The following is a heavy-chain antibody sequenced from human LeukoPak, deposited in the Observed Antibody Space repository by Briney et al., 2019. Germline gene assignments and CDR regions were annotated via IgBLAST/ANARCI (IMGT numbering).Heavy chain of an antibody. V-gene: IGHV1-18*04. CDR2: ISAYNGNT. Sequence: ASVRVSCKASGYSFTGYNMHWVRQAPGQGLEWMGWISAYNGNTNYAQKLQGRVTMTTDTSTSTAYMELRSLRSDDTAVYYCARDLTPGGDPYYYYGMDVWGQGTTVTVSS. CDR3: ARDLTPGGDPYYYYGMDV. J-gene: IGHJ6*02. CDR1: GYSFTGYN. D-gene: IGHD2-21*02.